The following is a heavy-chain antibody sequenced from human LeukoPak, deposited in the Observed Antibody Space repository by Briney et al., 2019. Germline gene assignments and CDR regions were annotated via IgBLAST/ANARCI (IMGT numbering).Heavy chain of an antibody. CDR3: ARDSLRYRSGLEY. Sequence: PGGSLRLSCAASGFTFSSYSMNWVRQAPGKGLEWVSSISSSSSSYIYYADSVKGRFTISRDNAKNSLYLQMNSLRAEDTAVYYCARDSLRYRSGLEYSGQGTLVTVSS. J-gene: IGHJ4*02. D-gene: IGHD5-12*01. V-gene: IGHV3-21*01. CDR1: GFTFSSYS. CDR2: ISSSSSSYI.